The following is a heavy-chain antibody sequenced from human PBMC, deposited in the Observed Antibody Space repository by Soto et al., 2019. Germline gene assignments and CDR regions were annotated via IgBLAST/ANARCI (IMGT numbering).Heavy chain of an antibody. D-gene: IGHD6-19*01. Sequence: QVQVVESGSELKKPGASVKVSCKASGYNFTKCPMNWVRQAPGQGLEWMGWINTSTGNPTYAQDFTGHFVFSLDTSVSTASLQICTLKAEDPAVYFCTRACIGWHWGYQFNLWGQGNLVTVSS. CDR2: INTSTGNP. CDR3: TRACIGWHWGYQFNL. CDR1: GYNFTKCP. V-gene: IGHV7-4-1*01. J-gene: IGHJ4*02.